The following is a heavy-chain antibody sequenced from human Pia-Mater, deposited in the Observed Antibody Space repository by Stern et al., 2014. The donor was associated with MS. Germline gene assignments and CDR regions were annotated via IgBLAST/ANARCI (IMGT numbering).Heavy chain of an antibody. CDR3: ARSSSPSPYYYYGMDV. CDR1: GFTFSSYG. V-gene: IGHV3-33*01. D-gene: IGHD6-13*01. CDR2: IWYDGSNK. J-gene: IGHJ6*02. Sequence: VQLVESGGGVVQPGRSLRLSCAASGFTFSSYGMHWARQAPGKGLAWGAVIWYDGSNKYYADSVKGRFTISRDNSKNTLYLQMNSLRAEDTAVYYCARSSSPSPYYYYGMDVWGQGTTVTVSS.